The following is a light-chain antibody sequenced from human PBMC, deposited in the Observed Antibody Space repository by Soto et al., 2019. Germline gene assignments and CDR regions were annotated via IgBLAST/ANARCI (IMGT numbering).Light chain of an antibody. Sequence: DIQMTQSPSSLSASVGDRVTITCRASQSIVTYLNWYLQKPGKAPKLLIYAASNLQSGVPSRFSGSGSGTDFTLTISSLQPEDFATYYCQHFRSFPITFGQGTRLEI. J-gene: IGKJ5*01. CDR3: QHFRSFPIT. V-gene: IGKV1-39*01. CDR1: QSIVTY. CDR2: AAS.